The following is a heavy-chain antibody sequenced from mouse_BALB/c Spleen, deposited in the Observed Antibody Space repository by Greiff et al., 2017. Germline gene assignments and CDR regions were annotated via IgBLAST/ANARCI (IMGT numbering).Heavy chain of an antibody. Sequence: EVKLQESGAELAKPGASVKLSCTASGFNIKDTYMHWVKQRPEQGLEWIGRIDPANGNTKYDPKFQGKATITADTSSNTAYLQLSSLTSEDTAVYYCARPTMTPFAYWGQGTLVTVSA. CDR2: IDPANGNT. J-gene: IGHJ3*01. CDR1: GFNIKDTY. D-gene: IGHD2-10*01. CDR3: ARPTMTPFAY. V-gene: IGHV14-3*02.